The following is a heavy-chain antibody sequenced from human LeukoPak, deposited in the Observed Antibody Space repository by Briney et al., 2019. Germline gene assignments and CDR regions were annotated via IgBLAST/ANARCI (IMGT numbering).Heavy chain of an antibody. J-gene: IGHJ4*02. CDR3: ARGSLKGSGWYRLWNY. CDR2: INHSGST. Sequence: SETLSLTCAVYGGSFSGYCWSWIRQPPGKGLEWIGEINHSGSTNYNPSLKSRVTISVDTSKNQFSLKLSSVTAADTAVYYCARGSLKGSGWYRLWNYWGQGTLVTVSS. CDR1: GGSFSGYC. D-gene: IGHD6-19*01. V-gene: IGHV4-34*01.